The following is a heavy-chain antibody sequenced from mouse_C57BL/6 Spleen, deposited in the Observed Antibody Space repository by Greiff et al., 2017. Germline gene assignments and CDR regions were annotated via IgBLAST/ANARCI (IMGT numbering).Heavy chain of an antibody. V-gene: IGHV1-69*01. CDR3: ARPQMGAMDY. CDR1: GYTFTSYW. CDR2: IDPSDSYT. Sequence: VQLQESGAELVMPGASVKLSCKASGYTFTSYWMHWVKQRPGQGLEWIGEIDPSDSYTNYNQKFKGKSTLTVDKSSSTAYMQLSSLTSEDSAVYYCARPQMGAMDYWGQGTSVTVSS. D-gene: IGHD2-3*01. J-gene: IGHJ4*01.